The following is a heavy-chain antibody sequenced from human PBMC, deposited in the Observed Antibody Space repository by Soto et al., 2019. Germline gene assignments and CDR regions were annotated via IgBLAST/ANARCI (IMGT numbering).Heavy chain of an antibody. J-gene: IGHJ4*02. CDR1: GFSLTTSGVG. V-gene: IGHV2-5*02. CDR3: AHRVLRTVFGLVTTTAIYFDF. CDR2: IYRDDDK. Sequence: QITLNESGPTVVRPTEPLTLTCRFSGFSLTTSGVGVGWIRQSPGKAPEWLALIYRDDDKRYSASLKSRLTTTNDTSKNQVVLTVSDLDPTDTATYYCAHRVLRTVFGLVTTTAIYFDFWGQGTPVAVSS. D-gene: IGHD3-3*01.